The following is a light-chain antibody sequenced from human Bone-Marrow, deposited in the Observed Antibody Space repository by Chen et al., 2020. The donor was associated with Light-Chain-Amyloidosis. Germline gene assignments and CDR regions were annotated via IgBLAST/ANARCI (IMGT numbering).Light chain of an antibody. Sequence: DLQLPQSPTSLSASVGDRVTITCRASQSISNYLNWYQQIPGKAPKLLIYHASRLQSGVPSRFSGSGSETDFTLTISILQPEDFATYYCQQSYSTPYTFGQGTKLDIK. CDR1: QSISNY. J-gene: IGKJ2*01. V-gene: IGKV1-39*01. CDR3: QQSYSTPYT. CDR2: HAS.